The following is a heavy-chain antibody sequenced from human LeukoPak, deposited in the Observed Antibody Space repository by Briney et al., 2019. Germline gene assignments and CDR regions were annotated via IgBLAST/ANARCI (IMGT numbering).Heavy chain of an antibody. CDR1: GFTFSSYA. CDR3: AKDLGDYGDYSFRDY. Sequence: GGSLRLSCAASGFTFSSYAMSWVRQAPGKGLEWVSAISGSGGSTYYADSVKGRFTISRDNSKNTLYLQMNGLRAEDTAVYYCAKDLGDYGDYSFRDYWGQGTLVTVSS. J-gene: IGHJ4*02. D-gene: IGHD4-17*01. CDR2: ISGSGGST. V-gene: IGHV3-23*01.